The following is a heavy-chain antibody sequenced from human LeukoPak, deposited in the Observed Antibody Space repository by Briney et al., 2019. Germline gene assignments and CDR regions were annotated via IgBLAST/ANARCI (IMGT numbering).Heavy chain of an antibody. CDR1: GGSVSSGSYY. V-gene: IGHV4-61*01. Sequence: SETLSLTCTVSGGSVSSGSYYWSWIRQPPGKGLEWIGYVFYGGSTNYSPSLTSRVTILVDTSENQFSLKLSSVTAADTAVYYCAREREGDIVGQCYFDYWGQGTLVTVSS. D-gene: IGHD2-15*01. CDR3: AREREGDIVGQCYFDY. CDR2: VFYGGST. J-gene: IGHJ4*02.